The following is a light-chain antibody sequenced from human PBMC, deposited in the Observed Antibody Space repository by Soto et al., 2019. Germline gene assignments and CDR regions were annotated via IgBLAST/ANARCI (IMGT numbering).Light chain of an antibody. CDR3: QQYYSTPC. Sequence: DIVMTQSPDSLAVSLGERATINCKSSQSVLYSSNNKNYLAWYQQKPGQPPKLLIYWASTRESGVPDRFSGSGSGTDFTLTISSLQAEDVAVYYCQQYYSTPCFGQGTQLEIK. CDR2: WAS. CDR1: QSVLYSSNNKNY. V-gene: IGKV4-1*01. J-gene: IGKJ2*03.